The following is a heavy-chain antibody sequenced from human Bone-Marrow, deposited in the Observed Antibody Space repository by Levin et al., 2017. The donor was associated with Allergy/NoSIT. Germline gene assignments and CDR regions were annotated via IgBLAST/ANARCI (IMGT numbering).Heavy chain of an antibody. Sequence: KPSETLSLTCTVSGASIRSGAYYWSWVRQPPGPGLEWIGYIYYNGSTYFNPSLKSRVSISVDTSKNQFSLKLSSVTAADTADYYCARVLAGFDGSAMAYDYWGRGSLVTVSS. J-gene: IGHJ4*02. V-gene: IGHV4-31*03. CDR2: IYYNGST. CDR3: ARVLAGFDGSAMAYDY. CDR1: GASIRSGAYY. D-gene: IGHD3-10*01.